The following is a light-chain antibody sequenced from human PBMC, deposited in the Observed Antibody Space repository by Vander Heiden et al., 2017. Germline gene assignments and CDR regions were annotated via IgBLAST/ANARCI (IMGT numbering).Light chain of an antibody. CDR3: QQSFTTPLT. CDR1: QSVLYSSNNKNY. J-gene: IGKJ3*01. V-gene: IGKV4-1*01. CDR2: WAS. Sequence: DIVLTPSPDSLAVSLGERATINCKSSQSVLYSSNNKNYLAWYQQKPGQPPKLLIYWASTRESGVPARFSGSGSGTDFTLTISSLQAEDVAVYYCQQSFTTPLTFGPGTKVDIK.